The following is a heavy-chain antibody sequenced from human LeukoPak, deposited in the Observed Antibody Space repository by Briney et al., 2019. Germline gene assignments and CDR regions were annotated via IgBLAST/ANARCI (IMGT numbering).Heavy chain of an antibody. J-gene: IGHJ5*02. D-gene: IGHD6-6*01. CDR3: ARVGSIAARPGWFDP. CDR1: GGSISSSSYY. V-gene: IGHV4-39*07. Sequence: SETLSLTCTVSGGSISSSSYYWGWIRQPPGKGLEWIGSIYHSGSTYYNPSLKSRVTISVDTSKNQFSLKLSSVTAADTAVYYCARVGSIAARPGWFDPWGQGTPVTVSS. CDR2: IYHSGST.